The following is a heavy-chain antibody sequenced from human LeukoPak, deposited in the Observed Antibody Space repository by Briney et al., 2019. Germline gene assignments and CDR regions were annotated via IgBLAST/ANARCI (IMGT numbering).Heavy chain of an antibody. CDR1: GGSVTDYY. CDR3: ASRKLGNDY. J-gene: IGHJ4*02. D-gene: IGHD7-27*01. V-gene: IGHV4-59*02. CDR2: IYYTGT. Sequence: SETLSLTCTVSGGSVTDYYWSWIRQSPGKGLEWVGYIYYTGTSYNPSLKSRVTISADTSKNQFSLKLISVTAADTAVYYCASRKLGNDYWGQGTLVTVSS.